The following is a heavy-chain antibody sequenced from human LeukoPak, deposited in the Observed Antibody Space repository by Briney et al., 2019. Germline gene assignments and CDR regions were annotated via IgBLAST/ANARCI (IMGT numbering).Heavy chain of an antibody. D-gene: IGHD1-26*01. CDR1: GFTFSSYA. CDR3: AKGPYSGFS. Sequence: PGGSLRLSCAASGFTFSSYAMSWVRQAPGKGLEWVSAISGSGSTNYADSVKGRFTISRDNSKNTLYLQMHSLRAEHTAVYYCAKGPYSGFSWGQGTLVTVSS. V-gene: IGHV3-23*01. J-gene: IGHJ5*02. CDR2: ISGSGST.